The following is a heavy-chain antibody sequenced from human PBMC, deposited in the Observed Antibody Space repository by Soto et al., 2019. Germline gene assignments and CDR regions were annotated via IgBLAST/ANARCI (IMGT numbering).Heavy chain of an antibody. D-gene: IGHD4-17*01. Sequence: SETLSLTCTVSGGSISSSSYYWGWIRQPPGKGLEWIGSIYYSGSTYYNPSLKSRVTISVDTSKNQFSLKLSSVTAADTAVYYCARVYGDSRVYYYYGMDVWGQGTTVTVSS. CDR2: IYYSGST. V-gene: IGHV4-39*01. CDR1: GGSISSSSYY. J-gene: IGHJ6*02. CDR3: ARVYGDSRVYYYYGMDV.